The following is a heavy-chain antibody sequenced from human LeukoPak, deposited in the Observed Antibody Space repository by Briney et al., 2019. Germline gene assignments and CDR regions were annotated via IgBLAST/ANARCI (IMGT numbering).Heavy chain of an antibody. CDR2: IRGSGTST. CDR1: GFTFSSYA. D-gene: IGHD6-19*01. V-gene: IGHV3-23*01. CDR3: AKVAAVAALYYFDY. J-gene: IGHJ4*02. Sequence: GGSLRLSCAASGFTFSSYAMSWVRQAPGKGLEWVSSIRGSGTSTYYADSVKGRFTISRDNSKNTLYLQMNSLRAEDTALYYCAKVAAVAALYYFDYWGQGTLVTVSS.